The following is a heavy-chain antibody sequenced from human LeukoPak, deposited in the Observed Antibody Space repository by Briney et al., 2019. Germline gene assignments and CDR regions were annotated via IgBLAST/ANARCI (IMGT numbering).Heavy chain of an antibody. V-gene: IGHV4-59*01. CDR1: GVSISSYY. J-gene: IGHJ6*03. CDR2: IYYSGST. Sequence: KPSETLSLTCTVSGVSISSYYWSWIRQPPGKGLEWIGYIYYSGSTNYNPSLKSRVTISVDTSKNQFSLKLSSVTAADTAVYYCARDSSPYYYYYMDVWGKGTTVTVSS. D-gene: IGHD6-13*01. CDR3: ARDSSPYYYYYMDV.